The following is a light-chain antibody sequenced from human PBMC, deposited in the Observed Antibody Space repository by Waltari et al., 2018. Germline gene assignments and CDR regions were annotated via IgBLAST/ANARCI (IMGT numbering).Light chain of an antibody. Sequence: DVQMTQSPSTMSAFVGDRVTITCRASQSISNWLAWYQQKPGRAPTLLIYKASNLHSGVPSRFRGSGSGTDFTLTINSLQPDDFATYYCQQYNNYYTFGQGTKLEIK. CDR2: KAS. CDR3: QQYNNYYT. V-gene: IGKV1-5*03. CDR1: QSISNW. J-gene: IGKJ2*01.